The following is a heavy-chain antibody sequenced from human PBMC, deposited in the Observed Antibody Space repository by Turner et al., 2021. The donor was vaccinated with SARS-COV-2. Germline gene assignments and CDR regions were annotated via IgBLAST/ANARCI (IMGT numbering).Heavy chain of an antibody. CDR3: ARATYLLGYCANGVCYPDY. J-gene: IGHJ4*02. D-gene: IGHD2-8*01. Sequence: QVQPVESGGGAVQPGGSLRLACAAAELTFSSYAMHWGRQAPGKGLEWVAVISYDGSNIYYADSVKGRFTISRDNSKNTLYLQMNSLRAEDTAVYYCARATYLLGYCANGVCYPDYWGQGTLVTVSS. V-gene: IGHV3-30-3*01. CDR1: ELTFSSYA. CDR2: ISYDGSNI.